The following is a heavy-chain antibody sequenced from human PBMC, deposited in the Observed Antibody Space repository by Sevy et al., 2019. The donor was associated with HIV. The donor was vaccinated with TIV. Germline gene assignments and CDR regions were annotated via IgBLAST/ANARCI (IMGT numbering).Heavy chain of an antibody. D-gene: IGHD3-10*01. V-gene: IGHV3-7*01. CDR1: GSNFNKYG. CDR2: IKGDGSEK. CDR3: VRAGAFGTYDS. J-gene: IGHJ4*02. Sequence: GGSLRLSCAASGSNFNKYGMWWVRRAPGKGLEYVAGIKGDGSEKYYMDSVKGRFTISRDNAENSVYLQMNSLRAEDTAVYHCVRAGAFGTYDSWGQGTLVTVSS.